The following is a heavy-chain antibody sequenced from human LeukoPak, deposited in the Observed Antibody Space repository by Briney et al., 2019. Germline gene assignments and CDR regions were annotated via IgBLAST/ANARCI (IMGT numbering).Heavy chain of an antibody. CDR1: GFTFSSYW. J-gene: IGHJ4*02. Sequence: PGGSLRLSCAASGFTFSSYWMSWVRQAPGKGLEWVANINRDGSEKYYVDSVKGRFTISRDNAKNSLYLQMNSLRAEDTAVYYCARAAFSSDFWSGSYYFDYWGQGTLVTVSS. CDR3: ARAAFSSDFWSGSYYFDY. CDR2: INRDGSEK. D-gene: IGHD3-3*01. V-gene: IGHV3-7*01.